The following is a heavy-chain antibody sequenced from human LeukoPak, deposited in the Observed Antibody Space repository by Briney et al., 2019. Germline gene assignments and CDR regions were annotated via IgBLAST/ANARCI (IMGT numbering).Heavy chain of an antibody. CDR2: IIPILGIA. V-gene: IGHV1-69*04. J-gene: IGHJ4*02. CDR1: GGTFSSYA. CDR3: ARQVAVAGTEYYFDY. Sequence: ASVKVSCKASGGTFSSYAISWVRQAPGQGLEWMGRIIPILGIANYAQKFQGRVTITADKSTSTAYMELSSLRSEDTAVYYCARQVAVAGTEYYFDYWGQGTLVTVSS. D-gene: IGHD6-19*01.